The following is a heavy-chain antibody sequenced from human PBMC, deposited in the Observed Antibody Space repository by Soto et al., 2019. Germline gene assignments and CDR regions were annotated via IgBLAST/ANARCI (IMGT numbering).Heavy chain of an antibody. Sequence: GGSLRLTCAASGVTVSSSYMSWVRQAPGKGLEWVSVIYSAGSTYYENSVKGRFTISRDISTNMVYLQMSSMTDEDTAVYYCARSRAPEYSSSLFFDIWGQGAQVTVSS. J-gene: IGHJ4*02. D-gene: IGHD6-13*01. V-gene: IGHV3-53*01. CDR1: GVTVSSSY. CDR3: ARSRAPEYSSSLFFDI. CDR2: IYSAGST.